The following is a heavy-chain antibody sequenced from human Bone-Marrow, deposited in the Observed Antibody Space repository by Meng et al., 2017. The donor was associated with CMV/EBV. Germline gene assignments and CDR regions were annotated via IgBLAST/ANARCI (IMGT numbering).Heavy chain of an antibody. J-gene: IGHJ3*02. Sequence: SETLSLTCTVSGGSISSFYWSWIRQPPGKGLEWIGYIYYSGSTNYNPSLKSRVTISVDTSKNQFSLKLSSVTAADTAVYYCASSNYYDSSSYSLFDAFDIWGQGKMVTVSS. CDR1: GGSISSFY. CDR3: ASSNYYDSSSYSLFDAFDI. D-gene: IGHD3-22*01. CDR2: IYYSGST. V-gene: IGHV4-59*01.